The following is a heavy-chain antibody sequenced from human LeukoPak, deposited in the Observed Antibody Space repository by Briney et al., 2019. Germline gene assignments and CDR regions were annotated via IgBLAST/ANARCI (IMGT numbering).Heavy chain of an antibody. J-gene: IGHJ4*02. CDR1: GGSISNYY. V-gene: IGHV4-59*01. CDR3: ARVRYCSTNRCYDREFDN. Sequence: SETLSLTCTVSGGSISNYYWSWIRQPPGKGLEWIGYIYYSGNTNYNPSLKSRVTISVDTSKNQFSLKLKSVTAADTAVYYCARVRYCSTNRCYDREFDNWGQGTLVTVSS. CDR2: IYYSGNT. D-gene: IGHD2-2*01.